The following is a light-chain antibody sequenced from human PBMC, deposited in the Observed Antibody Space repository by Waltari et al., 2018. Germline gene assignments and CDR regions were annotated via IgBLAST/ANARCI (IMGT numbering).Light chain of an antibody. Sequence: DIVMTQSPDSLAVSLGERDTINCKPSQSVFYSSRDKNSLAWYQLRPGQPPNLLIYWASTRGSGVPDRFSGSRSGKDVTLTSSTLQAEDVSVYYCQQSYTTPYTFGQGTKVEIK. V-gene: IGKV4-1*01. CDR1: QSVFYSSRDKNS. CDR2: WAS. J-gene: IGKJ2*01. CDR3: QQSYTTPYT.